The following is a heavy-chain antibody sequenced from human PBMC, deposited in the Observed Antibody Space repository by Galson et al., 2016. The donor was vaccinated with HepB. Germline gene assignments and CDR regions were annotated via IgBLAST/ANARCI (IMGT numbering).Heavy chain of an antibody. CDR1: GASISSDYYY. J-gene: IGHJ3*02. D-gene: IGHD1-1*01. CDR2: VFHRGTT. CDR3: AGLRTNNWYQNALDI. V-gene: IGHV4-39*01. Sequence: SETLSLTCSVSGASISSDYYYWVWIRQAPGKGLAFIGSVFHRGTTNYNPSLGSPVTVSVDTPKNQFSLTLTSVTAADTAVYYCAGLRTNNWYQNALDIWGRGTLVAVSS.